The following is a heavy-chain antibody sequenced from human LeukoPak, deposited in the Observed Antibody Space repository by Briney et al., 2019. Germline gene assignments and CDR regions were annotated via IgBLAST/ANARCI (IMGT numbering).Heavy chain of an antibody. V-gene: IGHV1-24*01. J-gene: IGHJ3*02. D-gene: IGHD2-8*01. Sequence: ASVKVSCKVSGYTLTELSMHWVRQAPGKGLEWMGGFDPEDGETIYAQKFQGRVTMTEDTSTDTAYMELSSLRSEDTAVYYCARDTNLRDSFDIWGQGTMVTVSS. CDR2: FDPEDGET. CDR1: GYTLTELS. CDR3: ARDTNLRDSFDI.